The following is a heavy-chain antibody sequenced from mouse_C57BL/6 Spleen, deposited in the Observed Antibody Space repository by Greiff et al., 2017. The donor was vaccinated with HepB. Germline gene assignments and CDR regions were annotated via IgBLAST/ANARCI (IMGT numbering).Heavy chain of an antibody. V-gene: IGHV1-15*01. Sequence: QVQLQQSGAELVRPGASVTLSCKASGYTFTDYEMHWVKQTPVHGLEWIGAIYPETGGTAYNQKFKGKAILTADKSSSTAYMELRSLTSEDSAVSYCTRGATVVYWYFDGWGTGTTVTVSS. D-gene: IGHD1-1*01. J-gene: IGHJ1*03. CDR1: GYTFTDYE. CDR2: IYPETGGT. CDR3: TRGATVVYWYFDG.